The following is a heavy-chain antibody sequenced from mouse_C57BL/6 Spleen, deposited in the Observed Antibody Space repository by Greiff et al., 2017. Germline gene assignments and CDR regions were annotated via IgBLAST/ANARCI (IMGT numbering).Heavy chain of an antibody. Sequence: VKLQQSGPELVKPGASVKISCKASGYAFSSSWMNWVKQRPGKGLEWIGRIYPGDGDTNYNGKFTGKATLTADKSSSTAYMQLSSLTSEDSAVFFCARGGDGRAWFAYWGQGTLVTVSA. CDR2: IYPGDGDT. J-gene: IGHJ3*01. D-gene: IGHD1-1*01. CDR1: GYAFSSSW. CDR3: ARGGDGRAWFAY. V-gene: IGHV1-82*01.